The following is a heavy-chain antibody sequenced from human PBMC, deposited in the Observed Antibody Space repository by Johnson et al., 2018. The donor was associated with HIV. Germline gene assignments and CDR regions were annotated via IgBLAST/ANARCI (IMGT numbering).Heavy chain of an antibody. D-gene: IGHD6-6*01. CDR2: ISGSGGST. CDR1: GLTFSNAW. CDR3: ARHSTSSTMGAFDI. Sequence: VQLVESGGGVVQPGGSLRLSCAASGLTFSNAWMSWVRQAPGKGLEWVSAISGSGGSTYYADSVKGRFTISRDNSKNTLYLQMNSLRAEDTAVYYCARHSTSSTMGAFDIWGQGTMVTVSS. J-gene: IGHJ3*02. V-gene: IGHV3-23*04.